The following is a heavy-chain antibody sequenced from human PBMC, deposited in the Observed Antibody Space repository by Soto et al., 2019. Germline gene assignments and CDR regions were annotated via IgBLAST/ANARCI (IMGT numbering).Heavy chain of an antibody. J-gene: IGHJ2*01. CDR2: VYYDGTT. CDR1: GGSISSGDYW. CDR3: ARQVGGDKWYFDV. V-gene: IGHV4-39*01. Sequence: QLQLQESGPGLVKPSETLSLTCTVSGGSISSGDYWWAWIRQLPGKELEWIGIGSVYYDGTTHSNPSRKSRVIISMATSNNRFSLKLNSVTAADPAIYYCARQVGGDKWYFDVWGRGTLVTVSS. D-gene: IGHD1-26*01.